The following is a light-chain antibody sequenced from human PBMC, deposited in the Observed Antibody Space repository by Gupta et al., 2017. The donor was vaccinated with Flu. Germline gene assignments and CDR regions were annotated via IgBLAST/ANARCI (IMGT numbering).Light chain of an antibody. CDR1: SSNIGSNY. CDR3: AAWDDSLSGPV. CDR2: RNN. J-gene: IGLJ3*02. V-gene: IGLV1-47*01. Sequence: QSVLPQPPSASGTPGQRVTISCSASSSNIGSNYVYWYQQLPGTAPKLLIYRNNQRPSGVPDRFSGSKSGTSASLAISGLRSEDEADYYCAAWDDSLSGPVFGGGTKLTVL.